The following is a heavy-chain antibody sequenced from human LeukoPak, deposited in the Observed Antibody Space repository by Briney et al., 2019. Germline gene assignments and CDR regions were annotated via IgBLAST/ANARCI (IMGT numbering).Heavy chain of an antibody. D-gene: IGHD3-3*01. J-gene: IGHJ3*02. CDR1: GFTFSSYS. CDR2: ISSSSSTI. Sequence: GGSLRLSCAASGFTFSSYSMNWVRQAPGKGLEWVSYISSSSSTIYYADSVKGRFTISRDNAKNSLYLQMNSLRAEDTAVYYCASPRLDFWSGLTAFDIWGQGTMVTVSS. CDR3: ASPRLDFWSGLTAFDI. V-gene: IGHV3-48*01.